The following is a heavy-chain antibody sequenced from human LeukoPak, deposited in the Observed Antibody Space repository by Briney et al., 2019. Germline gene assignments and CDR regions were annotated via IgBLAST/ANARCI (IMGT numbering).Heavy chain of an antibody. Sequence: PGGSLRLSCAASGFTFTTYGMHWVRQAPGKGLEWVSSISSSSSYIYYADSVKGRFTISRDNAKNSLYLQMNSLRAEDTAVYYCARCRDGKYTNWFDPWGQGTLVTVSS. CDR1: GFTFTTYG. D-gene: IGHD4-17*01. CDR3: ARCRDGKYTNWFDP. V-gene: IGHV3-21*01. J-gene: IGHJ5*02. CDR2: ISSSSSYI.